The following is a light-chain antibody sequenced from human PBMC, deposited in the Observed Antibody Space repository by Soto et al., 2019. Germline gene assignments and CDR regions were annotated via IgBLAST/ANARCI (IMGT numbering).Light chain of an antibody. J-gene: IGLJ2*01. CDR1: SSDVGDYNY. CDR3: SSNAGSNNLV. CDR2: EVS. V-gene: IGLV2-8*01. Sequence: QSALTQPPSASGTPGQSVTIPCTGTSSDVGDYNYVSWYQQHPGKAPKLVIYEVSRRPSGVPDRFSGSKSGNTASLTVSGLQGEDEADYYCSSNAGSNNLVFGGGTKLTVL.